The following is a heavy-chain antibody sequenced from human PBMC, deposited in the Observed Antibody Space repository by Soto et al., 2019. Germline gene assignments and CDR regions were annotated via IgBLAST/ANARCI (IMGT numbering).Heavy chain of an antibody. V-gene: IGHV5-10-1*01. Sequence: RGESLKISCKGSGYSFTSYWISWVRQMPGKGLEWMGRIDPSGSYTNYSPSFQGHVTISADKSISTAYLQWSSLKASDTAVYYCARSNTPGYYYYGMDVWGQGTTVTVSS. J-gene: IGHJ6*02. D-gene: IGHD4-4*01. CDR1: GYSFTSYW. CDR3: ARSNTPGYYYYGMDV. CDR2: IDPSGSYT.